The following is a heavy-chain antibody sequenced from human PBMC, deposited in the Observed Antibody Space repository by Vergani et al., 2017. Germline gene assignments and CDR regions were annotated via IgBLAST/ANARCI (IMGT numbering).Heavy chain of an antibody. CDR2: VFYSGDT. D-gene: IGHD3-3*01. V-gene: IGHV4-31*03. CDR1: GGSMESGGYY. Sequence: QPQLQESGPGLVKPSQTLSLTCTVSGGSMESGGYYWTWIRQVPGKGLEWIGHVFYSGDTDYNPSLKSRVTISLETSKSQFTLKLGSVTAADTAVYYCAAPGPNFWSGYYALDIWGQGTMVTVSS. CDR3: AAPGPNFWSGYYALDI. J-gene: IGHJ3*02.